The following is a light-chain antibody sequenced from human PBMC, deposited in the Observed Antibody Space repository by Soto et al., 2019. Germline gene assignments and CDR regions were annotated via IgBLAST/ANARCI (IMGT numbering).Light chain of an antibody. CDR3: QQYHKWPLT. CDR2: GAS. V-gene: IGKV3-15*01. Sequence: EIVMTQSPATLSVSPGARAPLSCRASQSVSSNLAWYQRKPGQAPRLLMYGASTRATGIPASFSGSGSGTEFILTISSLQSEDFALYYCQQYHKWPLTFGGGTKVDIK. J-gene: IGKJ4*01. CDR1: QSVSSN.